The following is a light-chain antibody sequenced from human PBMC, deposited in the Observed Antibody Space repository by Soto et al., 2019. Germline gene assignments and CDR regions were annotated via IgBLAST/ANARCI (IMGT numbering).Light chain of an antibody. CDR3: GSYTSSSTLYV. V-gene: IGLV2-14*01. CDR1: SSDVGGYNY. Sequence: QSALTQPASVSGSPGQSITISCTGTSSDVGGYNYVSWYQQHPGKAPKLMIYDVSVRPSGVSNRFSGSKSGNTASLTISGLQAEDEADYYCGSYTSSSTLYVFGIGTKLTVL. CDR2: DVS. J-gene: IGLJ1*01.